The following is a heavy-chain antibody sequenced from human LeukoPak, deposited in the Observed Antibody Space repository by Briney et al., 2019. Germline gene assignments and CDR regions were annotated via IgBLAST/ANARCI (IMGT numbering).Heavy chain of an antibody. CDR2: INPSGGST. Sequence: ASVKVSCKASGYTFTSYYMHWVRQAPGQGLEWMGIINPSGGSTSYAQKFQGRVTMTRDTSTSTVYMELSSLRSEDTAVYYCARVRKEFDDGKHWPGFDYWGQGTLVTVSS. D-gene: IGHD3-3*02. CDR3: ARVRKEFDDGKHWPGFDY. J-gene: IGHJ4*02. CDR1: GYTFTSYY. V-gene: IGHV1-46*01.